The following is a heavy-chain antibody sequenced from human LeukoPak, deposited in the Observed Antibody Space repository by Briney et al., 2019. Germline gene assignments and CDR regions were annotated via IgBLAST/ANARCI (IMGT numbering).Heavy chain of an antibody. CDR3: AKDRETTASGTFDH. CDR1: AFSFSSYG. J-gene: IGHJ4*02. V-gene: IGHV3-30*18. Sequence: GRSLRLSCATSAFSFSSYGMHLARQAPHNVLECLAVISDDGKNRNYADSVKGRFTISRDNSRNTVHLQMNSLRGEDTAEYYCAKDRETTASGTFDHWGQGTLVTVSS. D-gene: IGHD6-13*01. CDR2: ISDDGKNR.